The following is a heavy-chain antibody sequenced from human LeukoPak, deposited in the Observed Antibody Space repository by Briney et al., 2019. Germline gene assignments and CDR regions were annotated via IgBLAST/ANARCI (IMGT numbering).Heavy chain of an antibody. V-gene: IGHV3-30-3*01. CDR2: ISYDGSNK. CDR1: GFTFSSYA. J-gene: IGHJ2*01. Sequence: GGSLRLSCAASGFTFSSYAMHWVRQAPGKGLEWVAVISYDGSNKYYADSVKGRFTISRDNSKNTLYLQMNSLRAEDTAVYYCAKDIGSGLHWYFDLWGRGTLVTVSS. CDR3: AKDIGSGLHWYFDL. D-gene: IGHD2-15*01.